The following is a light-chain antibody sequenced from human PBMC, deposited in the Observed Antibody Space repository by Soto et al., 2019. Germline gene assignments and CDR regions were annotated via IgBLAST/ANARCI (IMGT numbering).Light chain of an antibody. J-gene: IGKJ5*01. CDR2: DAS. CDR1: QNIDNK. Sequence: ILMTQTPATLSGSGEERATRCWRASQNIDNKLVWYQQKPGQVPRLLIYDASTRATGIPPRFSGSGSGTDFTLTISRLEPEDFAVYYCQQRSNWPGTFGQGTRLEIK. CDR3: QQRSNWPGT. V-gene: IGKV3-11*01.